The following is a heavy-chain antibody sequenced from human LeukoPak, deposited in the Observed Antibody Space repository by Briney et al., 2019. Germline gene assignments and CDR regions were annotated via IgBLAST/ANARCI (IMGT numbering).Heavy chain of an antibody. Sequence: GASVKVSCKASGYDFTSVGITWVRRAPGQGLEWMGWINPYNGNTRYAQKFQGRVAMTTDTSTTTAYMELRGLRFNDTAVYYCARAGPGSGWYFDYWGQGTLVTVSS. V-gene: IGHV1-18*01. CDR2: INPYNGNT. D-gene: IGHD6-19*01. CDR3: ARAGPGSGWYFDY. CDR1: GYDFTSVG. J-gene: IGHJ4*02.